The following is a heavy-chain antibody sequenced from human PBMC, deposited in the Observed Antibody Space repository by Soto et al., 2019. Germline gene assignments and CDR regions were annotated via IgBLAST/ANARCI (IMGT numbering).Heavy chain of an antibody. CDR2: INAGNGDT. D-gene: IGHD3-22*01. CDR3: ARDRYYYDSRPLNWYFDL. V-gene: IGHV1-3*01. Sequence: GASVKVSCKASGYTFTSYAMHWVRQAPGQRLEWMAWINAGNGDTKYSQKFQGRVTITRDTSASTAYMELSSLRSEDTAVYYCARDRYYYDSRPLNWYFDLWGRGTLVTVSS. J-gene: IGHJ2*01. CDR1: GYTFTSYA.